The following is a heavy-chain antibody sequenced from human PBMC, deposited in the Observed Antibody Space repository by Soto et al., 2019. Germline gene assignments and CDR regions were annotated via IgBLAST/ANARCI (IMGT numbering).Heavy chain of an antibody. Sequence: VQLVESGGGLVQPGGSLRLSCAASGFTFSSYWMQWVRQTPGKGLVWVGSITNDGKSASYADSVKGRFTISRKNAKNTLYLKMNGLRDDDTSVFYCTRDIWCGPDVWGKGTTVSVTS. V-gene: IGHV3-74*01. CDR3: TRDIWCGPDV. CDR2: ITNDGKSA. CDR1: GFTFSSYW. D-gene: IGHD3-3*01. J-gene: IGHJ6*04.